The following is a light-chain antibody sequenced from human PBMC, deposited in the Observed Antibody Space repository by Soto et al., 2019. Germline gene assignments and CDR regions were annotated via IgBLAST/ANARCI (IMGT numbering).Light chain of an antibody. CDR2: VNNDGSH. CDR1: SGHSSHA. J-gene: IGLJ2*01. CDR3: QTWDTGIRV. Sequence: QSVLTQSPSASASLGASVKLTCTLSSGHSSHAIAWHQQQPEKGPRFLMKVNNDGSHSKGDGIPDRFSGSISGAERYLTISSLQSEDEADYYCQTWDTGIRVFGGGTKLTVL. V-gene: IGLV4-69*01.